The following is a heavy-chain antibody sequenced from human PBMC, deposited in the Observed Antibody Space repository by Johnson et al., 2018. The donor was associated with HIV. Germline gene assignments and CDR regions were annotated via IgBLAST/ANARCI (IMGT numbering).Heavy chain of an antibody. CDR1: GFTFSDYY. Sequence: QVQLVESGGGLVKPGGSLRLSCAASGFTFSDYYMSWIRQAPGKGLEWVSYISSRGSTIYYADSVKGRFTISRDNSKNMLYLQMNILRADDTAVYYCARAPPGGAFDIWGQGTMVTVSS. CDR3: ARAPPGGAFDI. V-gene: IGHV3-11*04. J-gene: IGHJ3*02. D-gene: IGHD6-25*01. CDR2: ISSRGSTI.